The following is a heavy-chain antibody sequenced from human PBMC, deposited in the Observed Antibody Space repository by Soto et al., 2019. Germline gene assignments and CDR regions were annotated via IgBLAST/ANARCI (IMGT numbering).Heavy chain of an antibody. Sequence: QITLRESGPTRVRPTQPLTLTCNFAGFSLSSSGVGVGWIRQSPGKAPEWLVVIYWDDDKRYNPSLKSRLTITKDXXNXQXXLTMTNMDPVDTGTYYFAHRALYSGSYWDGGYFDTWGQGIPVTVSP. J-gene: IGHJ4*02. D-gene: IGHD1-26*01. CDR3: AHRALYSGSYWDGGYFDT. V-gene: IGHV2-5*02. CDR1: GFSLSSSGVG. CDR2: IYWDDDK.